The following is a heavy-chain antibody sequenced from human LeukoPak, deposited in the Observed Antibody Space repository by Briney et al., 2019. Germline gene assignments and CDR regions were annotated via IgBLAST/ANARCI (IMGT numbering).Heavy chain of an antibody. CDR3: ARYYYDSSGYSYNWFDP. Sequence: ASVKLSCKASGYTFTGYYMHWVRQAPGPGLEWMGRINPNSGGTNYAQKFQGRVTMTRDTSISTAYMELSRLGSDDTAVYYCARYYYDSSGYSYNWFDPWGQGTLVSVSS. V-gene: IGHV1-2*06. J-gene: IGHJ5*02. D-gene: IGHD3-22*01. CDR1: GYTFTGYY. CDR2: INPNSGGT.